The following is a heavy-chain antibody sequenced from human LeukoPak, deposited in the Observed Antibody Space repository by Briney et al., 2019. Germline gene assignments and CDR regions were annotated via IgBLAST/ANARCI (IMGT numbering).Heavy chain of an antibody. CDR2: IKEDGSEK. Sequence: GGSLRLSCAATGFTFSSYWMSWVRQAPGKGLEWVANIKEDGSEKYYVDSVKGRITISRDNAKNSLYLQMNSLRAEDTAVYYCARDVARRVGIDFWGQGTLVTVSS. V-gene: IGHV3-7*03. J-gene: IGHJ4*02. D-gene: IGHD2-2*01. CDR1: GFTFSSYW. CDR3: ARDVARRVGIDF.